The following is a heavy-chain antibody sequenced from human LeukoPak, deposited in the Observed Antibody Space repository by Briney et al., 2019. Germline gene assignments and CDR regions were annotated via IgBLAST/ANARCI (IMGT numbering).Heavy chain of an antibody. D-gene: IGHD3-22*01. CDR2: ISGSGGST. CDR3: AKGAYYDL. Sequence: AGSLTLSCAASGFTFSSNSMSRVPQAPGQEREWVSAISGSGGSTYYADSVKGRFTISRDNSKNTLYLQMNSLRVEDTAVYYCAKGAYYDLWGQGTLVTVSS. CDR1: GFTFSSNS. J-gene: IGHJ4*02. V-gene: IGHV3-23*01.